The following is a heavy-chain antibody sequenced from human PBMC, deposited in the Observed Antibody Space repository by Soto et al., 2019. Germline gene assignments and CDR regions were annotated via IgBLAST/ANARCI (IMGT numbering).Heavy chain of an antibody. CDR2: ISAYNGNT. CDR1: GYTFTSYG. Sequence: VASVKVSCKASGYTFTSYGISWVRQAPGQGLEWMGWISAYNGNTNYAQKLQGRVTMTTDTSTSTAYMELRSLRSDDTAVYYCARIDSTIFGVPYYYGMDVWGQGTTVTVSS. V-gene: IGHV1-18*01. J-gene: IGHJ6*02. CDR3: ARIDSTIFGVPYYYGMDV. D-gene: IGHD3-3*01.